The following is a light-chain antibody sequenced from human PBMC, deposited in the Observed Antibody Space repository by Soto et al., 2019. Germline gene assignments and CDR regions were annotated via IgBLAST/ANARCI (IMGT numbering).Light chain of an antibody. CDR3: QQYDNYPLT. Sequence: AIQLTQSPSSLSASVGDRVTITCRASQDIGIYLAWYQQKPGKAPNLLIYAASSLQRGVPSRFSGSGSGTDFTLTISSLQPDDFATYYCQQYDNYPLTFGGGTKVDIK. V-gene: IGKV1D-13*01. CDR1: QDIGIY. J-gene: IGKJ4*01. CDR2: AAS.